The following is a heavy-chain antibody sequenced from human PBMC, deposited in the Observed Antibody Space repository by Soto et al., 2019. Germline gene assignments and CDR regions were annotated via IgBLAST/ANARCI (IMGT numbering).Heavy chain of an antibody. CDR1: GGTFSSYA. CDR3: ARETYYCSSTSCYFSGRFDP. CDR2: IIPIFGTA. J-gene: IGHJ5*02. D-gene: IGHD2-2*01. Sequence: GASVKVSCKASGGTFSSYAISWVRQAPGQGLEWMGGIIPIFGTANYAQKFQGRVTITADESTSTAYMELSSLRSEDTAVYYCARETYYCSSTSCYFSGRFDPWGQGTLVTVSS. V-gene: IGHV1-69*13.